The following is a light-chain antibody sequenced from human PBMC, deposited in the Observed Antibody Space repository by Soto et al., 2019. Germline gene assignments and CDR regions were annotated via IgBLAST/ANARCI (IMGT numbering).Light chain of an antibody. V-gene: IGLV2-14*01. CDR3: GTWDSSLSTVV. CDR2: EVS. CDR1: SSDVGGYNY. Sequence: QSALTQPASVSGSPGQSITISCTGTSSDVGGYNYVSWYQQHPGKAPKLMIYEVSNRPSGVSNRFSGSKSGTSATLGITGLQTGDEADYYCGTWDSSLSTVVLGGGTKLTVL. J-gene: IGLJ2*01.